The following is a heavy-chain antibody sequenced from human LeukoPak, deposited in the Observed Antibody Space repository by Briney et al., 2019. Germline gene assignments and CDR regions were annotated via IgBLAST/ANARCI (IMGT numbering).Heavy chain of an antibody. CDR3: ARAYCSSTSCAAEYYFDY. D-gene: IGHD2-2*01. Sequence: PSETLSLTCTVSGGSISSYYWSWIRQPPGKGLEWIGYIYYSGSTNYNPSLKSRVTISVDTSKNQFSLKLSSVTAADTAVYYCARAYCSSTSCAAEYYFDYWGQGTLVTVAS. V-gene: IGHV4-59*01. CDR2: IYYSGST. CDR1: GGSISSYY. J-gene: IGHJ4*02.